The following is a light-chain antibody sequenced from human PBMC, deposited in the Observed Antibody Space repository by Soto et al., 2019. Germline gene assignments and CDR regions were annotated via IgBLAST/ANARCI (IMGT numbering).Light chain of an antibody. Sequence: IQMTQSPSSLYAFVIASVAISCRASQNIKTYLNWYQQKPGKAPNLLIYAASSLRSGVPSRFSGSGSGTDFTLTISSLQPDDFATYYCQHYGPYSQTSAQGTKVDIK. CDR1: QNIKTY. CDR2: AAS. CDR3: QHYGPYSQT. V-gene: IGKV1-39*01. J-gene: IGKJ1*01.